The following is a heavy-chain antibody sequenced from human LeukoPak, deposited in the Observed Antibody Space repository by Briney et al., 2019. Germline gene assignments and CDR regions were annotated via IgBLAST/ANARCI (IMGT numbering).Heavy chain of an antibody. Sequence: GGSLRLSCAASGFTFDDYGMSWVRQAPGKGLEWVSGINWNGGSTGYADSVEGRFTISRDNAKNSLYLQMNSLRAEDTALYYCARLVGYYYYMDVWGKGTTVTVSS. D-gene: IGHD2-15*01. J-gene: IGHJ6*03. CDR1: GFTFDDYG. CDR2: INWNGGST. V-gene: IGHV3-20*04. CDR3: ARLVGYYYYMDV.